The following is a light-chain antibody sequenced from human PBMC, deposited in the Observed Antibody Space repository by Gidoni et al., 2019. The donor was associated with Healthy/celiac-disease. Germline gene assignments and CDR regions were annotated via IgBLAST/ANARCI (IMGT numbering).Light chain of an antibody. V-gene: IGKV1-33*01. Sequence: DIQMTQSPSSLSASVGDRVTITCQASQDISIYLNWYQQKPGKAPKLLIYDASNLETGVPSRFSGSGSGTDFTFTISSLQPEDIATYYCQQYDNPLVTFGPGTKVDIK. CDR1: QDISIY. CDR3: QQYDNPLVT. CDR2: DAS. J-gene: IGKJ3*01.